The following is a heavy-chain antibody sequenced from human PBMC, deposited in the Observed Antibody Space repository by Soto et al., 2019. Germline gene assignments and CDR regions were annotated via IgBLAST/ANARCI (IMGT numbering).Heavy chain of an antibody. Sequence: SVKVSCKASGYTFTSYGISCVRQAPGQGLEWMGWIIPIFGTANYAQKFQGRVTITADKSTSTAYMELSSLRSEDTAVYYCARGQGTYYDSSGYYYGCWYFDLWGRGTLVT. D-gene: IGHD3-22*01. V-gene: IGHV1-69*06. CDR2: IIPIFGTA. CDR1: GYTFTSYG. CDR3: ARGQGTYYDSSGYYYGCWYFDL. J-gene: IGHJ2*01.